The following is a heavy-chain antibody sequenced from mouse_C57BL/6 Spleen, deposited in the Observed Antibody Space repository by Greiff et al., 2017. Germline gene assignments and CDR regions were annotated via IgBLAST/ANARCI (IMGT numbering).Heavy chain of an antibody. J-gene: IGHJ4*01. Sequence: VQLQQSGPELVKPGASVKISCKASGYAFSSSWMNWVKQRPGKGLEWIGRIYPGDGDTNYNGKFKGKATLTADKSSSTAYMQLSSLTSEDSAVYFCARYPPGSSLRGVMDYWGQGTSVTGAS. D-gene: IGHD1-1*01. CDR2: IYPGDGDT. V-gene: IGHV1-82*01. CDR1: GYAFSSSW. CDR3: ARYPPGSSLRGVMDY.